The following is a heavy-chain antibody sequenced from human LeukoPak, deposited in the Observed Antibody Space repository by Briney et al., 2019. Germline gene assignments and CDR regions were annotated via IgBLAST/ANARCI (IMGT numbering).Heavy chain of an antibody. V-gene: IGHV3-73*01. D-gene: IGHD3-22*01. J-gene: IGHJ3*02. Sequence: GGSLRLSCAASGFTFSGSAMHWVRQASGKGREWVGRIRSEANSYATAYAASVRGWFTISRDDPKNTAYQHLNSLKTEDTAEYYCTGITMIVEAFDIWGQGTMVTVSS. CDR3: TGITMIVEAFDI. CDR2: IRSEANSYAT. CDR1: GFTFSGSA.